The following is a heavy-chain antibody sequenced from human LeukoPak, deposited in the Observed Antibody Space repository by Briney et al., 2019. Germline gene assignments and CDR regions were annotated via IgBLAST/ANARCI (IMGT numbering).Heavy chain of an antibody. Sequence: GRSLRLSCAASGFTFSSYGMHWVRQAPGKGLEWVAVIWYDGSNKYYADSVKGRFTISRDNSKNTLYLQMNSLRAEDTAVYYCARHATYYYDSSGYFHFDYWGQGTLVTVSS. CDR2: IWYDGSNK. V-gene: IGHV3-33*01. CDR3: ARHATYYYDSSGYFHFDY. D-gene: IGHD3-22*01. CDR1: GFTFSSYG. J-gene: IGHJ4*02.